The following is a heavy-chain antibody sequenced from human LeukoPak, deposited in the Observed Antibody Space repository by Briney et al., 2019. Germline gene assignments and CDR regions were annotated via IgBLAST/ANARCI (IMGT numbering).Heavy chain of an antibody. J-gene: IGHJ4*02. CDR2: ISGYNGNT. CDR3: ARVAEQLVDY. D-gene: IGHD6-13*01. V-gene: IGHV1-18*01. CDR1: GYTFTSYG. Sequence: ASVKVSCKASGYTFTSYGISWGRQAPGQGLEWMGWISGYNGNTNYAQNLQGRVTMTTDTSTSTAYMELRSLRSDDTAVYYCARVAEQLVDYWGQGTLVTVSS.